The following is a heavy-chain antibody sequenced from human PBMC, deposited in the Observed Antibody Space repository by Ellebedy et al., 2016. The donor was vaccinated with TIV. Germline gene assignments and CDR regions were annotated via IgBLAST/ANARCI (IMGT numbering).Heavy chain of an antibody. CDR3: AKARGSSVIDYNYFGMDV. J-gene: IGHJ6*02. CDR1: GFTFRNYA. V-gene: IGHV3-23*01. D-gene: IGHD2-21*01. CDR2: IGDTAHNP. Sequence: GGSLRLXCAASGFTFRNYAMTWVRQAPGKGLEWVSGIGDTAHNPYYADSVKGRFTISRDNSGNTLHLQMNSLRAEDTAVYYCAKARGSSVIDYNYFGMDVWGHGTTVTVSS.